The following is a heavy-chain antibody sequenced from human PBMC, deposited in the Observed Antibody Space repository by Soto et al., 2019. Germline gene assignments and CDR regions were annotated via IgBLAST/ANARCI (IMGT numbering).Heavy chain of an antibody. Sequence: SETLSLTCTVSGDSIISSSNHWGWIRQPPGKGLEWIGNIYYSENTYYNPSLKSRVTISVDTSKNQFSLRLTSVTAADTAVYYCATHPPYGPLAYWGQGTLVTVSS. J-gene: IGHJ4*02. V-gene: IGHV4-39*01. CDR3: ATHPPYGPLAY. CDR1: GDSIISSSNH. CDR2: IYYSENT. D-gene: IGHD4-17*01.